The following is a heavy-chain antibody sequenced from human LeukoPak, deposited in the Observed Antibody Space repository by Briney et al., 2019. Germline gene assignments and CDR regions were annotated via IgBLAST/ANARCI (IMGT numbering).Heavy chain of an antibody. J-gene: IGHJ4*02. Sequence: GGSLRLSCAASGFTFNTYGMTWVRQAPGKGLEWVSAITSSGGSTYYGDSVKGRFTISRDNSRNTLYLQMNSLRVDDTAVYYCARDLCWGCFDDWGQGNLVTVTS. V-gene: IGHV3-23*01. D-gene: IGHD3-10*02. CDR2: ITSSGGST. CDR1: GFTFNTYG. CDR3: ARDLCWGCFDD.